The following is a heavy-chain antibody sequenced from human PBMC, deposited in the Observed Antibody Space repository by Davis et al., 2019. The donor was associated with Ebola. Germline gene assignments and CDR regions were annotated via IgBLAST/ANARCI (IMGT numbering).Heavy chain of an antibody. V-gene: IGHV3-64D*06. CDR2: ISSNGGST. J-gene: IGHJ6*04. CDR1: GFTFSSYA. Sequence: GESLKISCSASGFTFSSYAMHWVRQAPGKGLEYVSAISSNGGSTYYADSVKGRFTISRDNSKNTLYLQMSSLRAEDTAVYYCVKDLLAVRFLEWWPSPEAVWGKGTTVTVSS. CDR3: VKDLLAVRFLEWWPSPEAV. D-gene: IGHD3-3*01.